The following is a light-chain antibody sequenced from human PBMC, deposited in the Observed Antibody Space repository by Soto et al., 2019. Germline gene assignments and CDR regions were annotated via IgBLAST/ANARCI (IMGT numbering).Light chain of an antibody. CDR2: EVN. CDR1: SRDVGRNNY. Sequence: QSALTQPPSASGSPGQSVTLSCTGASRDVGRNNYVSWYQQHPGKAPKLLIFEVNKRPSGVPDRFSASKSGITASLTVSGLHPEDEAVYYCSSYTVTDNYVIFGGGTKLTVL. J-gene: IGLJ2*01. CDR3: SSYTVTDNYVI. V-gene: IGLV2-8*01.